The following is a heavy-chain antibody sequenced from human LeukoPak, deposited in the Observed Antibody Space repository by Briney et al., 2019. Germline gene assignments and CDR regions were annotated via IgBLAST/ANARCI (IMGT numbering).Heavy chain of an antibody. CDR3: AGGYARYSSGPSWFDA. D-gene: IGHD6-19*01. CDR1: GFTFSSDG. Sequence: GGSLRLSCAASGFTFSSDGMNWVRQAPGKGLEWVSSISVSDNYIYYADSVKGRFAISRDNAKNSLYLQMNSLRAEDTAVYYCAGGYARYSSGPSWFDAWGQGTLVTVSS. CDR2: ISVSDNYI. J-gene: IGHJ5*02. V-gene: IGHV3-21*01.